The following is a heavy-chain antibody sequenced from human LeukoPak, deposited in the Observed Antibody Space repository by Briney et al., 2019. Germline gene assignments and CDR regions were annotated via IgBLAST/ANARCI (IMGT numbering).Heavy chain of an antibody. Sequence: SVKVSCKASGGTFSSYAINWVRQAPGQGLEWMGRIIPTFGTANYAQKLQGRVTITTDESTSTAYMELSSLRSEDTAVYYCATPSSGWYYFDYWGQGTLVTVSS. CDR3: ATPSSGWYYFDY. J-gene: IGHJ4*02. D-gene: IGHD6-19*01. CDR2: IIPTFGTA. CDR1: GGTFSSYA. V-gene: IGHV1-69*05.